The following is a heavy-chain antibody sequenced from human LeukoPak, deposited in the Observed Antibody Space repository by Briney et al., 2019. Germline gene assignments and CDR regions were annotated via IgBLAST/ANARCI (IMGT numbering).Heavy chain of an antibody. D-gene: IGHD4-17*01. CDR1: GGYIGGYY. J-gene: IGHJ4*02. CDR3: ARGQAYGDSPSPFDY. CDR2: IYTSGRT. Sequence: SETLSPTCTVSGGYIGGYYWSWIRQPAGKGLEWIGRIYTSGRTNYNPSLKSRVAMSVDTSNNQFSLKLSSVTAADTAVFYCARGQAYGDSPSPFDYWGQGTLVTVSS. V-gene: IGHV4-4*07.